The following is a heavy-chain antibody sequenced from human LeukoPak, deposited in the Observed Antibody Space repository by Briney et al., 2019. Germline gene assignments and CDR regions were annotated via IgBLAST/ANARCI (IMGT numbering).Heavy chain of an antibody. V-gene: IGHV3-7*01. Sequence: GGSLRLSCAASGFTFSTYWMSWVRQAPGKGLEWVANIKQDGSEKYYVDSVKGRFTISRDNAKNSLYLQMNSLRAEDTAVYYCAKDIDSSWSFDYWGQGTLVTVSS. CDR1: GFTFSTYW. D-gene: IGHD6-13*01. CDR2: IKQDGSEK. CDR3: AKDIDSSWSFDY. J-gene: IGHJ4*02.